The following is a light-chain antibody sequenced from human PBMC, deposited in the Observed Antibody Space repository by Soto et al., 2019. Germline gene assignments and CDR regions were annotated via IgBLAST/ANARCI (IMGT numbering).Light chain of an antibody. CDR2: GAS. CDR3: QQYHNWPPPYT. J-gene: IGKJ2*01. CDR1: QSVASN. V-gene: IGKV3-15*01. Sequence: EIVMTQSPASLSVSPGDGATLSCRASQSVASNVAWYQQKPGQGPRLLIHGASTRAVGVPARFSGSGSGTDFTLTINSLQSDDFAVYDCQQYHNWPPPYTFGQGTKLQIK.